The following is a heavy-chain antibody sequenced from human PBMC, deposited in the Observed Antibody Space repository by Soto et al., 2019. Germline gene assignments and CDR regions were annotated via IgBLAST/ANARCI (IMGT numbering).Heavy chain of an antibody. V-gene: IGHV1-69*01. D-gene: IGHD1-7*01. Sequence: QVQLVQSGAEVKKPGSSVKVSCKASGGTFSSYAISWARQAPGQGLEWMGGIIPIFGTANYAQKFQGRVTSTEDESTSTAYMELSSLRSEDTAEYDCARYHNWNYERWFDPWGQGTLVTVSS. CDR1: GGTFSSYA. J-gene: IGHJ5*02. CDR3: ARYHNWNYERWFDP. CDR2: IIPIFGTA.